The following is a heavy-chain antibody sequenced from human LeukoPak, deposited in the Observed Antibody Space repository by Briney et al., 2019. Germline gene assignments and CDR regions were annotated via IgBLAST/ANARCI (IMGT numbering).Heavy chain of an antibody. J-gene: IGHJ5*02. CDR3: ARGRGSGHKENWFDP. D-gene: IGHD6-19*01. Sequence: ASVKVSCTASEYAFTPYDINWVRQAAGQGPEWMGWMNPNSGDTGYTQNFQGRVTMTRNTSISTAYMELSSLKSEDTAVYYCARGRGSGHKENWFDPWGQGTLVTVSS. CDR1: EYAFTPYD. CDR2: MNPNSGDT. V-gene: IGHV1-8*01.